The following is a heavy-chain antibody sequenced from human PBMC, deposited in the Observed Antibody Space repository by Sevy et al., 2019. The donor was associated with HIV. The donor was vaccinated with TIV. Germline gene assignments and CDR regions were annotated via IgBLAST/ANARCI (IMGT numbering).Heavy chain of an antibody. D-gene: IGHD6-19*01. CDR3: ARDHGYSNGWFPYYYYYGMDV. Sequence: SETLSLTCSVSGGSIRSDSYYWTWIRQHPGKGLEWIGYIFHNGNTYYNPSLKSRVSISVDTSKSQFSLMLRSVTAAATAVYYCARDHGYSNGWFPYYYYYGMDVWGQGTTVTVSS. CDR1: GGSIRSDSYY. J-gene: IGHJ6*02. V-gene: IGHV4-31*03. CDR2: IFHNGNT.